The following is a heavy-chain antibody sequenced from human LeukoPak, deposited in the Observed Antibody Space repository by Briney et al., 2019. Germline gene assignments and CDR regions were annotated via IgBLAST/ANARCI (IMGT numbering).Heavy chain of an antibody. CDR2: IYYSGST. CDR3: ARVGAYCGGDCSYYFDY. V-gene: IGHV4-59*01. CDR1: GGSISSYY. D-gene: IGHD2-21*02. Sequence: SGTLSLTCPVSGGSISSYYWSWLRHPPGKGLEWIGYIYYSGSTNYNPSLKSRVTISVDTSKNQFSLKLSSVTAADTAVYYCARVGAYCGGDCSYYFDYWGQGTLVTVSS. J-gene: IGHJ4*02.